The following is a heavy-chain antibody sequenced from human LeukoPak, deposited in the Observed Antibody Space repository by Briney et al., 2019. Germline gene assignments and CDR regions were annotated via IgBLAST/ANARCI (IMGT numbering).Heavy chain of an antibody. CDR1: EFIFRNYW. CDR2: IKHDGTET. V-gene: IGHV3-7*04. D-gene: IGHD5-24*01. Sequence: LGGSLRLSCAASEFIFRNYWMIWVRQAPGKGLEWVANIKHDGTETNYVDSVKGRFTISRDNAKKSLYLQMNSLRAEDSAVYYCATDRDGYRKNWYRFHYWGQGTRVAVSS. J-gene: IGHJ4*02. CDR3: ATDRDGYRKNWYRFHY.